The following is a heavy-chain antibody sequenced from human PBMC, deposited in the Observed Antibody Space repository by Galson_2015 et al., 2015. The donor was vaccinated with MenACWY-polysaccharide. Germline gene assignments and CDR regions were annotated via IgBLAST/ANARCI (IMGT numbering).Heavy chain of an antibody. V-gene: IGHV4-39*01. Sequence: LSLTCSVSGAPITTSSLYWSWVRQSPEGGLEWIGTLYYTGDAYYNPSLKRRVTISVDMSKSQVFLTLRSMTAADTAVYFCARAAGKVSGSGDYFDPWGQGTLVSVSS. J-gene: IGHJ5*02. CDR3: ARAAGKVSGSGDYFDP. CDR1: GAPITTSSLY. CDR2: LYYTGDA. D-gene: IGHD5/OR15-5a*01.